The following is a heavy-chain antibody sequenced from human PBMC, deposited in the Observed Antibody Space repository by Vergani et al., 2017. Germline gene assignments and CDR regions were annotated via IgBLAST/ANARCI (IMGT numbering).Heavy chain of an antibody. Sequence: QVQLQQWGAGLLKPSETLSLTCAVYGGSFSGYYWSWIRQPPGKGLEWIGEINHSGSTYYNPSLKSRVTISVDTSKNQFSLKLSSVTAADTAVYYCARDLAYSSSFWFDPWGQGTLVTVSS. CDR2: INHSGST. J-gene: IGHJ5*02. CDR3: ARDLAYSSSFWFDP. V-gene: IGHV4-34*01. CDR1: GGSFSGYY. D-gene: IGHD6-13*01.